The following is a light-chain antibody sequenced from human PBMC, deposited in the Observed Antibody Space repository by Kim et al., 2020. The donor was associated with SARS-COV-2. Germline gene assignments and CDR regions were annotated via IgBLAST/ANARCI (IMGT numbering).Light chain of an antibody. V-gene: IGKV3-20*01. CDR1: QSVSSSY. Sequence: PGERATLACRASQSVSSSYLAWYRQKPGQAPRLLIHGASSRATGIPDRFSGSGSGTDFTLTISRLEPEDFAVYYCQQYGSSPFTFGPGTKVDIK. CDR2: GAS. J-gene: IGKJ3*01. CDR3: QQYGSSPFT.